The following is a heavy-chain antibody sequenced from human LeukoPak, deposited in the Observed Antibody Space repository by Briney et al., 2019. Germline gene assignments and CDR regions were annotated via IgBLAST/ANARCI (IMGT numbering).Heavy chain of an antibody. J-gene: IGHJ4*02. CDR1: GGSISSYY. V-gene: IGHV4-59*08. Sequence: SETLSLTCTVSGGSISSYYWNWIRQPPGKGLEWIGYISYRGSTNYNPSLKSRVTISVDTSKNQFSLKLSSVTATDTAVYYCARGEKVLVYFDYWGQGTLVTVSS. CDR3: ARGEKVLVYFDY. D-gene: IGHD3-16*01. CDR2: ISYRGST.